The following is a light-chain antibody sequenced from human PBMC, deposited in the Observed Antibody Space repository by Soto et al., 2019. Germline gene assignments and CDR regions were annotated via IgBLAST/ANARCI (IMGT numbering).Light chain of an antibody. Sequence: PGEIAPACCSASQSVSRSNLAWYQHKPGQAPRLLIYGTSNRATGIPDRFTGSGSGTDLTLTISSLEPEDFALYYCQQYGSSPPTFGQGTKVDI. CDR1: QSVSRSN. CDR2: GTS. V-gene: IGKV3-20*01. CDR3: QQYGSSPPT. J-gene: IGKJ1*01.